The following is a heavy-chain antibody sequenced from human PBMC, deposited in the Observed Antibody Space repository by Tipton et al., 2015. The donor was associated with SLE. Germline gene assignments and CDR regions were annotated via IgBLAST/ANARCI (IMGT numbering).Heavy chain of an antibody. CDR3: AREVDSGWYVFDY. Sequence: TLSLTCTVSGGSISSYYWSWIRQPPGKGLEWIGYIYYSGSTNYNPSLKSRVTISVDTSKNQFSLKLSSVTAADTAVYYCAREVDSGWYVFDYWGQGTLVTVSS. CDR2: IYYSGST. J-gene: IGHJ4*02. CDR1: GGSISSYY. V-gene: IGHV4-59*01. D-gene: IGHD6-19*01.